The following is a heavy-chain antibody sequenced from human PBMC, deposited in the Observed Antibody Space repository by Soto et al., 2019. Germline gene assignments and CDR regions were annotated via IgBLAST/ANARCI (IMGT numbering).Heavy chain of an antibody. Sequence: ASVKGSCKAAGYTFTGYDINWVRQATGQGLEWMGWMNPNSGNTGYAQKLQGRVTMTRNTSISTAYMELSSLRSEDTAVYYCARGDQNIVLMVYASNWFDPWGQGTLVTVSS. J-gene: IGHJ5*02. V-gene: IGHV1-8*01. D-gene: IGHD2-8*01. CDR2: MNPNSGNT. CDR3: ARGDQNIVLMVYASNWFDP. CDR1: GYTFTGYD.